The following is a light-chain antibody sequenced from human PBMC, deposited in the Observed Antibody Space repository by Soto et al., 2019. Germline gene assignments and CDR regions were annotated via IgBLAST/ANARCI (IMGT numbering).Light chain of an antibody. V-gene: IGKV3-20*01. J-gene: IGKJ5*01. Sequence: EIVLTQSPGTLSLSPGERATLSCRASQSVSSSYLAWYQQKPGQAPRLLIYGASSRATGIPDRFSGSGSGTYFTLTISRLEPEDVAVYYCQQYGSSPWITFGQGTRLEIK. CDR2: GAS. CDR1: QSVSSSY. CDR3: QQYGSSPWIT.